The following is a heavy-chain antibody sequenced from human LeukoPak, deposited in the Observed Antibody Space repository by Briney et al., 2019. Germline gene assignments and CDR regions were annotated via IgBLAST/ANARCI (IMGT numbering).Heavy chain of an antibody. Sequence: GGSLRLSCAASGFTFSSYGIHWVRQAPGKGLEWVSAISGSGGSTYYADSVKGRFTISRDNSKNTLYLQMNSLRAEDTAVYYCAKNSGFGELLYNSFDYWGQGTLVTVSS. CDR2: ISGSGGST. V-gene: IGHV3-23*01. D-gene: IGHD3-10*01. CDR1: GFTFSSYG. CDR3: AKNSGFGELLYNSFDY. J-gene: IGHJ4*02.